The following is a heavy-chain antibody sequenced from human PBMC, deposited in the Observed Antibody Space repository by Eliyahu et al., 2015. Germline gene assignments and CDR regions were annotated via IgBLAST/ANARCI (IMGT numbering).Heavy chain of an antibody. Sequence: QVQLQESGPGLVKPSQTLSLTCTVXXXSISXVGYYWXWIRQHPGKGLEWIGYIYYSGSTYYNPSLKSRVTISVDTSKNQFSLKLSSVTAADTAVYYCARHPIYTSKWGGFDPWGQGTLVTASS. V-gene: IGHV4-31*03. CDR1: XXSISXVGYY. CDR3: ARHPIYTSKWGGFDP. J-gene: IGHJ5*02. CDR2: IYYSGST. D-gene: IGHD6-13*01.